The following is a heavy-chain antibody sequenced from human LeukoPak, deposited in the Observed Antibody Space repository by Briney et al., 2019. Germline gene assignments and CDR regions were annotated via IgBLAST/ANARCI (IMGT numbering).Heavy chain of an antibody. CDR3: ARDRASGITMIVVVTHGFDP. CDR1: GGSISSGGYS. D-gene: IGHD3-22*01. J-gene: IGHJ5*02. Sequence: SETLSLTCAVSGGSISSGGYSWSWIRQPPGKGLEWIGYIYHSGSTYYNPSLKSRVTISVDRSKNQFSLKLSSVTAADTAVYYCARDRASGITMIVVVTHGFDPWGQGTLVTVSS. V-gene: IGHV4-30-2*01. CDR2: IYHSGST.